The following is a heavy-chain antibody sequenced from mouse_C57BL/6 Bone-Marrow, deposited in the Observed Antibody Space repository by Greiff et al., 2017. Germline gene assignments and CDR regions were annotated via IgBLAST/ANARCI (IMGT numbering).Heavy chain of an antibody. Sequence: EVKLMESGGGLVKPGGSLKLSCAASGFTFSDYGMHWVRQAPEKGLEWVAYISSGSSTIYYADTVKGRFTISRDNAKNTLFLQMTRLRSEDTAMYYGAKLITTVVGRDYWGQGTTLTVSS. CDR1: GFTFSDYG. J-gene: IGHJ2*01. CDR3: AKLITTVVGRDY. V-gene: IGHV5-17*01. D-gene: IGHD1-1*01. CDR2: ISSGSSTI.